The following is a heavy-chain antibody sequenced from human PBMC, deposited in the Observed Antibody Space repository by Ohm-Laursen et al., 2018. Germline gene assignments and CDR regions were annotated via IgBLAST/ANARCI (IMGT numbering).Heavy chain of an antibody. CDR1: GYSVSSGYY. Sequence: SDTLSLTCAVSGYSVSSGYYWGWIRQPPGKGLEWIGHIYHTGNTYYNPSLKSQVPILIDTSKNQFSLKLRSGTAADTAVYYCARDWSDHYYDSSGYPDWYFDLWGRGTLVTVTS. CDR3: ARDWSDHYYDSSGYPDWYFDL. V-gene: IGHV4-38-2*02. D-gene: IGHD3-22*01. J-gene: IGHJ2*01. CDR2: IYHTGNT.